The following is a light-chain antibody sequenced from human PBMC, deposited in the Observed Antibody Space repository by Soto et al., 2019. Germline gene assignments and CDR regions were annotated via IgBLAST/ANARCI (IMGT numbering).Light chain of an antibody. CDR1: SSDVGGYNY. J-gene: IGLJ1*01. CDR2: EVS. CDR3: SSYASSTAYV. V-gene: IGLV2-14*01. Sequence: QSALTQPASVSGSPGQSTTISCTGTSSDVGGYNYVSWYQLHPGKAPKLMVYEVSYRPSGVSSRFSGSKSANTASLTISGLQAEDEADYYCSSYASSTAYVLGTGTKGTAL.